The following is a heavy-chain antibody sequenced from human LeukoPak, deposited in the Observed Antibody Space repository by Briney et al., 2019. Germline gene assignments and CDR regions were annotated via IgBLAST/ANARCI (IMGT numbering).Heavy chain of an antibody. CDR1: GYSISSGYY. CDR2: INHSGSA. CDR3: ARGKGGYYYYYGMDV. Sequence: SETLSLTCAVSGYSISSGYYWGWIRQPPGKGLEWIGEINHSGSANYNPSLKSRVTISVDTSKNQFSLKLSSVTAADTAVYYCARGKGGYYYYYGMDVWGQGTTVTVSS. J-gene: IGHJ6*02. V-gene: IGHV4-38-2*01.